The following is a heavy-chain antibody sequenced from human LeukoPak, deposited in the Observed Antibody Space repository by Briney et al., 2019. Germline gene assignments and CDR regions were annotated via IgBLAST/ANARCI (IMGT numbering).Heavy chain of an antibody. CDR3: ASEPYGSGSFLGAFDI. V-gene: IGHV4-39*01. J-gene: IGHJ3*02. D-gene: IGHD3-10*01. CDR2: IYYSGST. Sequence: SETLSLTCAVSDDSIRSSAYYWGWIRQPPGKGLEWIGSIYYSGSTYYNPSLKSRVTISIDTSKNQFSLKLSSGTAADTAVYYCASEPYGSGSFLGAFDIWGQGTMVTVSS. CDR1: DDSIRSSAYY.